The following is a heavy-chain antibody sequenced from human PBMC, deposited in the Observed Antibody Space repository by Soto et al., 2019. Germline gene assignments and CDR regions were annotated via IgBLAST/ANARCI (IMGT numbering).Heavy chain of an antibody. CDR3: ARDGVGATTYFGYFDY. Sequence: SLRLSCAASGSTFSGYGMHWVRQAPGKGLEWVAVIRYDGSNTYYADSVKGRFTISRDNPKNTLYLQMNSLRAEDTAVYYCARDGVGATTYFGYFDYWGQGTLVTVSS. V-gene: IGHV3-33*01. D-gene: IGHD1-26*01. CDR2: IRYDGSNT. CDR1: GSTFSGYG. J-gene: IGHJ4*02.